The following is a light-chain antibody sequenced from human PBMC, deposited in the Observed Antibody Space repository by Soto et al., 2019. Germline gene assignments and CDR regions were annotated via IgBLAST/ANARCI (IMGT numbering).Light chain of an antibody. J-gene: IGLJ1*01. Sequence: QSVLTQPASVSGSPGQSITLSCTGTSSDVGDYNYVSWYQQHPGKAPKLMIYDVSNRPSGVSNRFSGSTSGNTASLTISGLQAEDEADYYCSSYTSSSTFYVFGTGTKVTVL. V-gene: IGLV2-14*01. CDR1: SSDVGDYNY. CDR2: DVS. CDR3: SSYTSSSTFYV.